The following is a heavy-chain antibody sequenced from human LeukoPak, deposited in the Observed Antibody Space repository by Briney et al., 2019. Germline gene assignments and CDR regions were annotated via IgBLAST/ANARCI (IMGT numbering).Heavy chain of an antibody. CDR3: ARNHPEAETVIVRCHAYYFDN. J-gene: IGHJ4*02. CDR1: GFTFSSYG. CDR2: IWYDGSNK. D-gene: IGHD3-22*01. V-gene: IGHV3-33*01. Sequence: GRSLRLSCAASGFTFSSYGMHWVRQAPGKGLEWVAVIWYDGSNKYYADSVKGRFTISRDNSKNTLYLQMNSLRAEDTAVYYCARNHPEAETVIVRCHAYYFDNWGQGTLVTVSS.